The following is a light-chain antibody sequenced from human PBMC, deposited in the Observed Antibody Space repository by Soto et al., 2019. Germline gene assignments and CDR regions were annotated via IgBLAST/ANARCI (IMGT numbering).Light chain of an antibody. V-gene: IGLV2-8*01. CDR1: SSDVGGYDH. J-gene: IGLJ1*01. CDR2: EVT. Sequence: QSALTQPPSASGSPGQSVTIPCTGTSSDVGGYDHVSWYQQHPGKAPTLMIYEVTKRPAGVPDRFSGSKSGNTASLTVSGLQAEDEADYYCSSDAGNYNYVFGTGTKLTVL. CDR3: SSDAGNYNYV.